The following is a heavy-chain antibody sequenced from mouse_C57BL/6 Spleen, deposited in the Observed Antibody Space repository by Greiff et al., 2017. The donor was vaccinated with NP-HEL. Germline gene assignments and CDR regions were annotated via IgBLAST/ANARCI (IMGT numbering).Heavy chain of an antibody. CDR3: ARRGHDYDHFDY. D-gene: IGHD2-4*01. CDR2: IDPSDSYT. V-gene: IGHV1-50*01. CDR1: GYTFTSYW. J-gene: IGHJ2*01. Sequence: QVQLQQSGAELVKPGASVKLSCKASGYTFTSYWMQWVKQRPGQGLEWIGEIDPSDSYTNYNQKFKGKATLTVDTSSSTAYMQLSSLTSEDSAVYYCARRGHDYDHFDYWGQGTTLTVSS.